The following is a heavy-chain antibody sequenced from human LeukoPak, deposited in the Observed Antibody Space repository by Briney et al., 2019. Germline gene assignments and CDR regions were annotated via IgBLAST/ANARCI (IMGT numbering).Heavy chain of an antibody. CDR1: GFTFSSYA. CDR2: ISYDGSNK. Sequence: PGGSLRLSCAASGFTFSSYAMDWVRQAPGKGLEWVAVISYDGSNKYYADSVKGRFTISRDNSKNTLYLQMNSLRAEDTAVYYCARESSMIVEKYYFDYWGQGTLVTVSS. J-gene: IGHJ4*02. V-gene: IGHV3-30*04. CDR3: ARESSMIVEKYYFDY. D-gene: IGHD3-22*01.